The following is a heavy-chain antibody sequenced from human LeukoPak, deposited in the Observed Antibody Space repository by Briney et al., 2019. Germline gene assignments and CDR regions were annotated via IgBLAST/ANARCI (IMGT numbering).Heavy chain of an antibody. CDR3: ARSVDGYSFGY. Sequence: PSETLSLTCTVSGGSISSYYWSWIRQPPGKGLEWIGYIYYSGSTNYNPSLKSRVTISVDTSKNQFSLKLSSVTAADTAVYYCARSVDGYSFGYWGQGTLVTVSS. V-gene: IGHV4-59*08. D-gene: IGHD5-24*01. CDR1: GGSISSYY. CDR2: IYYSGST. J-gene: IGHJ4*02.